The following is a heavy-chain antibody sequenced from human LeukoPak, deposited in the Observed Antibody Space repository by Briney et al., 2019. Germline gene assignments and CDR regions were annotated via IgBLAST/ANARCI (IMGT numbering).Heavy chain of an antibody. V-gene: IGHV4-31*03. CDR3: ARDRRVTMFGLATHRWFDP. CDR1: GGSINSGAYY. J-gene: IGHJ5*02. CDR2: IFYNGNT. Sequence: SSETLSLTCTVSGGSINSGAYYWSWIRQHPGKVLEWIGYIFYNGNTFYNPSLQSRVTISKDTSQNQFSLMLSSVTAADTAVYFCARDRRVTMFGLATHRWFDPWGQGTLVTVSS. D-gene: IGHD3-3*01.